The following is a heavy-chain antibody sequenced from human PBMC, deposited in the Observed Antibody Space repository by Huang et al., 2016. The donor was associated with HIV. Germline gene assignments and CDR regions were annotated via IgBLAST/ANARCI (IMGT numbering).Heavy chain of an antibody. V-gene: IGHV4-39*01. CDR1: GGSIRSYNYY. D-gene: IGHD3-10*01. J-gene: IGHJ4*02. Sequence: QLQLQESGPGLVKPSETLSLTCTVSGGSIRSYNYYWGWIRQPPGKGLEWIGSIYYSGRTYNNPSLKSRVTITVDTSKNQFSLKMRSVTAADTAVYYCARLPGSITMIRGVITDPYWGQGTLVTVSS. CDR2: IYYSGRT. CDR3: ARLPGSITMIRGVITDPY.